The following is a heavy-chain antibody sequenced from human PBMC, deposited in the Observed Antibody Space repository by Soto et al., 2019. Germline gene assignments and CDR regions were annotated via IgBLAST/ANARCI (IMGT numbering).Heavy chain of an antibody. V-gene: IGHV1-18*01. CDR1: GYTFTSYG. CDR3: ARGMYGDY. CDR2: ISAHNGNT. Sequence: QVHLVQSGAEVKKPGASVKVSCKASGYTFTSYGTTWVRQAPGQGLEWMGWISAHNGNTDYAQKLQGRVIVTRDTSTSTAYMELRSLRSDDTAVYYCARGMYGDYWGQGALVTVSS. D-gene: IGHD2-8*01. J-gene: IGHJ4*02.